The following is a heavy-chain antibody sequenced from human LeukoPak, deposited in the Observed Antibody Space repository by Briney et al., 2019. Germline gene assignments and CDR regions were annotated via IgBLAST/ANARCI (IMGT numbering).Heavy chain of an antibody. V-gene: IGHV4-30-4*01. CDR1: GGSISSGDYY. D-gene: IGHD2-2*01. CDR3: ARGLVVVPAVTSLWFDP. CDR2: IYYSGST. Sequence: SETLSLTCTVSGGSISSGDYYWSWIRQPPGKGLEWIGYIYYSGSTYYNRSLKSRFTISVDTAKNQYSQKLSAVTDAHTAVYYCARGLVVVPAVTSLWFDPWGQGTLVSVSS. J-gene: IGHJ5*02.